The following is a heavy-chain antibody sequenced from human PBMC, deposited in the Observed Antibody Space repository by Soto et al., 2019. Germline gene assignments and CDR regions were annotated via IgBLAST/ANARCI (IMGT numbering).Heavy chain of an antibody. CDR2: IWYDGSNK. CDR1: GFAFCTYG. Sequence: QVQLVESGGGVVQPGRSLRLSCAASGFAFCTYGMHWVRQAPGKGLDWVAVIWYDGSNKYYADSVKGRFTISRDNFKNTLYLQMNSLRVEDTAVYYCARAVGPFDYWGQGTLVTVSS. D-gene: IGHD1-26*01. CDR3: ARAVGPFDY. V-gene: IGHV3-33*01. J-gene: IGHJ4*01.